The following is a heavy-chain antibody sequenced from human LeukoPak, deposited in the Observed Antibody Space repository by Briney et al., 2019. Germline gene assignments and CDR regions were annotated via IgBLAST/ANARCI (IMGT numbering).Heavy chain of an antibody. Sequence: GGSLRLSCAASGFTFSSYSMNWVRQAPGKGLEWVSSISSSSSYIYYADSVKGRFTISRDNAKNSLYLQMNSLRAEDTAVYYCARHPKSYCSGGSRYPGVDYWAREPWSPSPQ. V-gene: IGHV3-21*01. CDR1: GFTFSSYS. CDR2: ISSSSSYI. J-gene: IGHJ4*02. D-gene: IGHD2-15*01. CDR3: ARHPKSYCSGGSRYPGVDY.